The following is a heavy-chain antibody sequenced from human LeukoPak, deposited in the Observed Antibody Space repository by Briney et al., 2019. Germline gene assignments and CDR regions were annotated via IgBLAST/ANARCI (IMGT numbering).Heavy chain of an antibody. CDR1: GGSISSYY. Sequence: SETLSLTCTVSGGSISSYYWSWIRQSPGKGLEWIGYIYYSGSTNYNPSLKSRVTISVDTSKNQFSLKLSSVTAADTAVYYCARASSGWYNWFDPWGQGTLVTVSS. CDR3: ARASSGWYNWFDP. D-gene: IGHD6-19*01. J-gene: IGHJ5*02. V-gene: IGHV4-59*01. CDR2: IYYSGST.